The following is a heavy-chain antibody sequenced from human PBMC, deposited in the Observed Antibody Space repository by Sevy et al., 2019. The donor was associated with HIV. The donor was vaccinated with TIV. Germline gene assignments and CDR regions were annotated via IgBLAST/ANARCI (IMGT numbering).Heavy chain of an antibody. CDR2: ISSSSSYI. Sequence: GGSLRLSCAASGFTFSSYSMNWVRQAPGKGLEWVSSISSSSSYIYYADSVKGRFTISRDNAKNSLYLQMNSLRAADTAGYYCARTPQLWFREFPNYYGMDVWGQGTTVTVSS. J-gene: IGHJ6*02. CDR3: ARTPQLWFREFPNYYGMDV. D-gene: IGHD3-10*01. CDR1: GFTFSSYS. V-gene: IGHV3-21*01.